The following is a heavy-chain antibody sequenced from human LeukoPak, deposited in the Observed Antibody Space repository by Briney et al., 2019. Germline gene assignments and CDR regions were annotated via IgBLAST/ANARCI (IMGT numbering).Heavy chain of an antibody. V-gene: IGHV3-23*01. CDR3: AKDASSWRGYYDY. CDR1: GFIFSTYA. J-gene: IGHJ4*02. Sequence: GGSLRLSCAASGFIFSTYAMSWVRQAPGKGLGWVSTISGSAGSTNYADSVRGRFTISRDNSKNTLYLQMNSLRAEDTAVYYCAKDASSWRGYYDYWGQGTLVTVSS. CDR2: ISGSAGST. D-gene: IGHD6-13*01.